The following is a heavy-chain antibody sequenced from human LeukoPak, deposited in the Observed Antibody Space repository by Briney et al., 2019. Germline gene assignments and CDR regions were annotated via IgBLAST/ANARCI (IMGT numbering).Heavy chain of an antibody. V-gene: IGHV3-23*01. CDR2: ISGSSGST. J-gene: IGHJ3*01. CDR1: GFPFSSYA. Sequence: GGSLRLSCAASGFPFSSYAMSWVRQAPGKGLEWVSAISGSSGSTYYADSVKGRFTISRDNSKNTLYLQMNSLRAEDTAVYYCAKDPTYYYDSSGYPGLWGQGTMVTVSS. CDR3: AKDPTYYYDSSGYPGL. D-gene: IGHD3-22*01.